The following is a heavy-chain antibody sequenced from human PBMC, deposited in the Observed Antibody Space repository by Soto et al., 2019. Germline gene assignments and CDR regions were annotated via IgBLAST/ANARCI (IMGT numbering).Heavy chain of an antibody. V-gene: IGHV4-39*01. Sequence: PSETLSLTCTVCCVSIYNSHSFCAWIRQPHGKGLQFIASVYHNGGAHYNSSLKSRVTISVDTANNQVSLRMRSLTAADTAFYYCGRVVEGATRHTDPDTWGQGILVTVSS. CDR2: VYHNGGA. J-gene: IGHJ5*02. CDR1: CVSIYNSHSF. CDR3: GRVVEGATRHTDPDT. D-gene: IGHD2-21*01.